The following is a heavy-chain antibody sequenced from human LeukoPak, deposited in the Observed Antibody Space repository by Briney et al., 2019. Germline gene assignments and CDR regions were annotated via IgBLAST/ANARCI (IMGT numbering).Heavy chain of an antibody. V-gene: IGHV3-23*01. CDR1: GFTFSSCG. CDR3: AKAVSGYRTPVAFDI. CDR2: ISGSDDGT. D-gene: IGHD3-22*01. J-gene: IGHJ3*02. Sequence: SGGSLRLSCAASGFTFSSCGMTWVRQAPGKGLEWVSSISGSDDGTYYADSVKGRFTISRDNSKNTLYLQMNSLRAEDTAVYYCAKAVSGYRTPVAFDIWGQGTMVTVSS.